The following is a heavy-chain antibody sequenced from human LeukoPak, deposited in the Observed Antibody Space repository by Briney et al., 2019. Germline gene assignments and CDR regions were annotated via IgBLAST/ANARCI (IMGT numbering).Heavy chain of an antibody. D-gene: IGHD2-15*01. CDR3: ASVTPDGAFDI. CDR1: GFTLSINY. V-gene: IGHV3-66*01. J-gene: IGHJ3*02. Sequence: TGGSLRLSCAASGFTLSINYMSWARHAPGKGVEWVSVIYSGGSTYYADSVKGRFTISRDNSKNTLYLQMNSLRAEDTAVYYCASVTPDGAFDIWGQGKMVTVSS. CDR2: IYSGGST.